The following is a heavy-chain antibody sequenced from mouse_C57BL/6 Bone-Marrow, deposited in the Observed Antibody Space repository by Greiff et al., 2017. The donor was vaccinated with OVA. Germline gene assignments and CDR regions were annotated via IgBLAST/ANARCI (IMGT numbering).Heavy chain of an antibody. CDR1: GYTFTSYW. CDR3: AREPDYYGSSYWFAY. D-gene: IGHD1-1*01. V-gene: IGHV1-64*01. J-gene: IGHJ3*01. CDR2: IHPNSGST. Sequence: QVQLQQPGAELVKPGASVKLSCKASGYTFTSYWMHWVKQRPGQGLEWIGMIHPNSGSTNYNEKFKSKATLTVDKSSSTAYMQLSSLTSEDSAVYYCAREPDYYGSSYWFAYWGQGTLVTVSA.